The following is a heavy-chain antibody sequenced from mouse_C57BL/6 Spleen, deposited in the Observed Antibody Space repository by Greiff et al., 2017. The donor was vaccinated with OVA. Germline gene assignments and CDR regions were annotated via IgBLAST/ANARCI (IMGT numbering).Heavy chain of an antibody. CDR2: IWRGGST. J-gene: IGHJ3*01. CDR1: GFSLTSYG. V-gene: IGHV2-5*01. Sequence: QVQLKESGPGLVQPSQSLSITCTVSGFSLTSYGVHWVRQSPGKGLEWLGVIWRGGSTDYNAAFMSRLSITKDNSKSQVFFKMNSLHADDTAIYYCAKNRDYSNYEFAYWGQGTLVTVSA. CDR3: AKNRDYSNYEFAY. D-gene: IGHD2-5*01.